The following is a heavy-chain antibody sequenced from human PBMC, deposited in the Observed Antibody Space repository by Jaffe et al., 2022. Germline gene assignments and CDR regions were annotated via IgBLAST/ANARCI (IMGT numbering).Heavy chain of an antibody. V-gene: IGHV4-34*01. Sequence: QVQLQQWGAGLLKPSETLSLTCAVYGGSFSGYYWSWIRQPPGKGLEWIGEINHSGSTNYNPSLKSRVTISVDTSKNQFSLKLSSVTAADTAVYYCARGTIGLLYPGGAFDYWGQGTLVTVSS. CDR3: ARGTIGLLYPGGAFDY. D-gene: IGHD3-3*01. J-gene: IGHJ4*02. CDR1: GGSFSGYY. CDR2: INHSGST.